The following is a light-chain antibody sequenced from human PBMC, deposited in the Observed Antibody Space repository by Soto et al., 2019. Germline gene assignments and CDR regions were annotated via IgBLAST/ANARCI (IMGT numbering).Light chain of an antibody. CDR1: QSISSY. CDR3: QQSYISPQT. Sequence: DIQMTQSPSSLSASVGDRVTITCRASQSISSYLNWYQLKPGKAPKLLIYAASSLQSGVPSWFSGSGSGTDFTLTISSLQPEDFATYYCQQSYISPQTFGQGTKVEIK. CDR2: AAS. J-gene: IGKJ1*01. V-gene: IGKV1-39*01.